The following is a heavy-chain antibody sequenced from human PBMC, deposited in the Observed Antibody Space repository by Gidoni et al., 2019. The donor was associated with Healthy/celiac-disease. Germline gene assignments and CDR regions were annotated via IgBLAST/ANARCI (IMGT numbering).Heavy chain of an antibody. D-gene: IGHD2-15*01. CDR1: GGSISSGGYY. Sequence: QVQLQESGPGLVKPSQTLSLTCTVSGGSISSGGYYWSWIRQHPGKGLEWIGYIYYSGSTYYNPSLKSRVTISVDTSKNQFSLKLSSVTAADTAVYYCARAGVGLNCSGGSCYFRASNWFDPWGQGTLVTVSS. V-gene: IGHV4-31*03. CDR2: IYYSGST. J-gene: IGHJ5*02. CDR3: ARAGVGLNCSGGSCYFRASNWFDP.